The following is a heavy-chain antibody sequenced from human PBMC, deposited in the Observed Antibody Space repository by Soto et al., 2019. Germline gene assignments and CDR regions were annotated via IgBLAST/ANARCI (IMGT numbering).Heavy chain of an antibody. CDR1: GYTFTGYD. J-gene: IGHJ4*02. V-gene: IGHV1-8*01. CDR3: ARVGLLVRASPFDY. Sequence: QVQLVQSGAEVKKPGASVKVSCKASGYTFTGYDINWVRQATGQGLEWMGWMNPNSGNTGYAQKFQGRVTMTRNTSISTAYMELSSLRSEDTAVYYCARVGLLVRASPFDYWGQGTLVTVSS. D-gene: IGHD2-15*01. CDR2: MNPNSGNT.